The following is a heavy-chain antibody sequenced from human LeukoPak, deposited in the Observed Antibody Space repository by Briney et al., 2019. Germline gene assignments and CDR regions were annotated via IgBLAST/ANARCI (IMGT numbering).Heavy chain of an antibody. CDR1: GGSFSGYY. V-gene: IGHV4-34*01. D-gene: IGHD3-10*01. CDR3: ARDHLTRITMVRGVKNWFDA. Sequence: PSETLSLTCAVYGGSFSGYYWSWIRQPPGKGLEWIGEINHSGSTNYNPSLKSRVTISVDTSKNQFSLKLSSVTAADTAVYYCARDHLTRITMVRGVKNWFDAWGQGTLVTVSS. CDR2: INHSGST. J-gene: IGHJ5*02.